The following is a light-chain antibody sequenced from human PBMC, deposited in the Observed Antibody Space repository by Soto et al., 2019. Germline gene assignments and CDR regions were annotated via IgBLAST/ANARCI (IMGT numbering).Light chain of an antibody. CDR3: QQCFTSPIT. Sequence: DIVMTQSPDSLAVSLGERATINCKSSQSVLSSSNYKNYLSWYQQKPGQPPKLLFYWASTRESGVPDRFSGSGSGTDFTLTISSLQAEDVAVYFCQQCFTSPITFAQGTRLEI. J-gene: IGKJ5*01. CDR2: WAS. V-gene: IGKV4-1*01. CDR1: QSVLSSSNYKNY.